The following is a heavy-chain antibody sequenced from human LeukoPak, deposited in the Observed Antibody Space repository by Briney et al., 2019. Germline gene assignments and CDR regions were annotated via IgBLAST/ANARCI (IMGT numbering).Heavy chain of an antibody. CDR3: AKSSGSGSDTGYYYYYGMDV. CDR1: GFTFSSYA. J-gene: IGHJ6*02. D-gene: IGHD3-10*01. CDR2: ISGSGGRT. V-gene: IGHV3-23*01. Sequence: GGSLRLSCAASGFTFSSYAMSWVRQAPGKGLEWVSAISGSGGRTYYADSVKGRFTISRDNSKNTLYLQMNSLRAEDTAVYYCAKSSGSGSDTGYYYYYGMDVWGQGATVTVSS.